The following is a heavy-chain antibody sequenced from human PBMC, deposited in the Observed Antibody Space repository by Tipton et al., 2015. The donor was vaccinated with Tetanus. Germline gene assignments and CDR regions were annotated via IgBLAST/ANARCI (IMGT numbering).Heavy chain of an antibody. V-gene: IGHV5-51*01. CDR2: IYPGDSDA. CDR3: ARLPKHYSASGST. Sequence: QLVQSGPEVKKPGESLKISCKASGHNSRSYWVSWVRQMPGKGLEWMGIIYPGDSDATYNPSFQGQVTISADKSIRTAYLQWASLKPSDTAIYFCARLPKHYSASGSTWGQGTQVTVSS. CDR1: GHNSRSYW. J-gene: IGHJ5*02. D-gene: IGHD3-10*01.